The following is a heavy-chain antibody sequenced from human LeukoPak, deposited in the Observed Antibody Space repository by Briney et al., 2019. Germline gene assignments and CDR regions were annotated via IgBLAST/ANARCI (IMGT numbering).Heavy chain of an antibody. CDR3: ARGQIIVVVPAALNWFDP. D-gene: IGHD2-2*01. V-gene: IGHV4-34*01. CDR1: GGSFSGYY. CDR2: INHSGST. Sequence: SETLSLTCAVYGGSFSGYYWSWIRQPPGKGLEWIGEINHSGSTNYNPSLKSRVTISVDTSKNQFSLKLSSVTAADTAVYYCARGQIIVVVPAALNWFDPWGQGTLVTVSS. J-gene: IGHJ5*02.